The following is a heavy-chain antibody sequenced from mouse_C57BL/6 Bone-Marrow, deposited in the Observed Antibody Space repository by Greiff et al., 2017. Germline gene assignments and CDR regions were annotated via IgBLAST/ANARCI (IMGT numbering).Heavy chain of an antibody. CDR1: GFTFSSYA. V-gene: IGHV5-4*01. J-gene: IGHJ1*03. CDR2: ISDGGSYT. Sequence: EVKVVESGGGLVKPGGSLKLSCAASGFTFSSYAMSWVRQTPEKRLEWVATISDGGSYTYYPDNVKGRFTISRDNAKNNLYLQMSHLKSEDTAMYYCARDLHSYGSIWYFDVWGTGTTVTVSS. CDR3: ARDLHSYGSIWYFDV. D-gene: IGHD1-1*01.